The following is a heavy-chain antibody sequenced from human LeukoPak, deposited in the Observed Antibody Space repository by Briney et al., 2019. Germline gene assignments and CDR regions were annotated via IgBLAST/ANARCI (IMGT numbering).Heavy chain of an antibody. V-gene: IGHV1-2*06. CDR2: INPNSGGT. CDR1: GYTFTAYY. J-gene: IGHJ4*02. Sequence: ASVKVSCTASGYTFTAYYIHWVRQAPGQGLEWMGRINPNSGGTDYAQRFQGRVTMTTDMSITTAYMELNSLRSDDTAVYYCATGGGSSGYPDYWGQGTLVTVSS. CDR3: ATGGGSSGYPDY. D-gene: IGHD3-22*01.